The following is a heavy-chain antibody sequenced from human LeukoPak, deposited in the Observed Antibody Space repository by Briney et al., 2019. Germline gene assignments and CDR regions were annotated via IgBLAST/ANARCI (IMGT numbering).Heavy chain of an antibody. CDR3: ARDGPDGYNPRWFDP. CDR1: GGSISSGDYY. V-gene: IGHV4-61*08. J-gene: IGHJ5*02. Sequence: SQTLSLTCTVSGGSISSGDYYWSWIRQPPGKGLEWIGYIYYSGSTNYNPSLKSRVTISVDTSKNQFSLKLSSVTAADTAVHYCARDGPDGYNPRWFDPWGQGTLVTVSS. CDR2: IYYSGST. D-gene: IGHD5-24*01.